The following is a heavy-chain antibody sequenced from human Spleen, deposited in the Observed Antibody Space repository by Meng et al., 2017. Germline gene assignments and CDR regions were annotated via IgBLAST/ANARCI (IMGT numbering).Heavy chain of an antibody. CDR2: ISSSGSTE. Sequence: GESLKISCAASGFTFSNYEMNWVRQAPGKGLEWVSYISSSGSTEYYADSVKGRFTISRDNAKTSLYLQMNSLRVEDTAVYYCARSYFYDTSGYYYGHHDAFDIWGQGTMVTVSS. CDR3: ARSYFYDTSGYYYGHHDAFDI. J-gene: IGHJ3*02. CDR1: GFTFSNYE. D-gene: IGHD3-22*01. V-gene: IGHV3-48*03.